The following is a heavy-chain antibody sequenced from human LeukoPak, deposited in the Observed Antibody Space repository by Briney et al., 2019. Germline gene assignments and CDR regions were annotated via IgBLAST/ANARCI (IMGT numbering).Heavy chain of an antibody. V-gene: IGHV3-23*01. D-gene: IGHD3-22*01. CDR3: AKDAPVGSDHTMIVVVSTWRLGYFDY. J-gene: IGHJ4*02. CDR1: GFTISSYA. CDR2: ISGSGGST. Sequence: PGGSLRLSCAASGFTISSYAMSWVRQAPGKGLEWVSAISGSGGSTYYADSVKGRFTISRDNSKNTLYLQMNSLRAEDTAVYYCAKDAPVGSDHTMIVVVSTWRLGYFDYWGQGTLVTVSS.